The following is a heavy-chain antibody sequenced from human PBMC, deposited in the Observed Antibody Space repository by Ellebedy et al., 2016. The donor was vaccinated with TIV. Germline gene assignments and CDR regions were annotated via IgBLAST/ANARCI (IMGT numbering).Heavy chain of an antibody. V-gene: IGHV4-4*07. D-gene: IGHD1-1*01. J-gene: IGHJ5*02. CDR3: ARDWKTSNHNWFDP. CDR2: IYTSGST. CDR1: GGSISSYY. Sequence: MPGGSLRLSCTVSGGSISSYYWSWIRQPAGKGLEWIGRIYTSGSTNYNPSLKSRVTMSVDTSKNQFSLKLSSVTAADTAVYYCARDWKTSNHNWFDPWGQGTLVTVSS.